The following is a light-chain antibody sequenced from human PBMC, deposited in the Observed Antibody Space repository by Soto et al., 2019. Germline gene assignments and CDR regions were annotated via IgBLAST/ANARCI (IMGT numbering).Light chain of an antibody. J-gene: IGLJ1*01. CDR3: ETWDSNTHV. Sequence: QSVLTQSSSASASLGSSVSLTCTLSSGHSSYIIAWHQPQPGKAPRYLMKLEGSGSYNKGSGVPDRFSGSSSGADRYLTISTLQFEDEADYYCETWDSNTHVFGTGTKLTVL. CDR1: SGHSSYI. CDR2: LEGSGSY. V-gene: IGLV4-60*02.